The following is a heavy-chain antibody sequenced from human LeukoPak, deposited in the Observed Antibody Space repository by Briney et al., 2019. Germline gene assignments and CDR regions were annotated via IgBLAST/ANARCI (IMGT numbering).Heavy chain of an antibody. D-gene: IGHD5-18*01. CDR2: ISYDGSNK. CDR3: AKVIGYSYGDLLLDYYYGMDV. CDR1: GFTFSSYG. Sequence: QPGGSLRLSCAASGFTFSSYGMHWVRQAPGKGLEWEAVISYDGSNKYYADSVKGRFTISRDNSKNTLYLQMNSLRAEDTAVYYCAKVIGYSYGDLLLDYYYGMDVWGQGTTVTVSS. V-gene: IGHV3-30*18. J-gene: IGHJ6*02.